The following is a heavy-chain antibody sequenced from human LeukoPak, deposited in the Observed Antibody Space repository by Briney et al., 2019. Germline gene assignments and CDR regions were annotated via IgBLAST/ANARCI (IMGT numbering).Heavy chain of an antibody. CDR3: AGYIVATSRLYTY. CDR1: GGSFSGYY. J-gene: IGHJ4*02. V-gene: IGHV4-34*01. Sequence: SETLSLTCAVYGGSFSGYYWSWIRQPPGKGLEWIGEINHSGSTNYNPSLKSRVSISVDTSKNQFSLKLSSVTAADTAVYYCAGYIVATSRLYTYWGQGTLVTVSS. D-gene: IGHD5-12*01. CDR2: INHSGST.